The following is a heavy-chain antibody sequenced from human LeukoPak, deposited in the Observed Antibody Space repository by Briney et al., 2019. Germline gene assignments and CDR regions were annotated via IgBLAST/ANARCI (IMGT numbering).Heavy chain of an antibody. J-gene: IGHJ5*02. CDR2: MWDDGTNE. CDR3: ARDSSSWYGYNWFDP. CDR1: GFNFGIYG. D-gene: IGHD6-13*01. V-gene: IGHV3-33*01. Sequence: PGTSLRLSCTASGFNFGIYGMHWVRQAPGKGLEWVAVMWDDGTNEYYVESVKGRFTISRDNGKRTLYLQMNSLRAEDTAVYYCARDSSSWYGYNWFDPWGQGTLVTVSS.